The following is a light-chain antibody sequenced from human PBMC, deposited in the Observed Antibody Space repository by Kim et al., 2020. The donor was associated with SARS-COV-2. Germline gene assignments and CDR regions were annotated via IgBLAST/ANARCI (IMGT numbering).Light chain of an antibody. CDR3: SSCTISSTVV. V-gene: IGLV2-14*03. J-gene: IGLJ2*01. CDR2: DVS. Sequence: QSALTQPASVSGSPGQSITVSCTGTSSDVGGYNYVSWYQQHPGKAPKLMIYDVSNRPSGVSTRFSGSKSGNTASLTISGLQAEDEADYYCSSCTISSTVVFGGGTKVTVL. CDR1: SSDVGGYNY.